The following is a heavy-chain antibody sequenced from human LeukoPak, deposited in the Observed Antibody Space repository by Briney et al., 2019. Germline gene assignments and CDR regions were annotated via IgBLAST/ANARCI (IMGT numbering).Heavy chain of an antibody. V-gene: IGHV4-59*01. CDR1: GGSISSYY. J-gene: IGHJ3*02. Sequence: SETLSLTCTVSGGSISSYYWSWIRQPPGKGLEWIGYIYYSGSTNHNPSLKSRVTISVDTSKNQFSLKLSSVTAADTAVYYCARVTQWLGHDAFDIWGQGTMVTVSS. CDR2: IYYSGST. D-gene: IGHD6-19*01. CDR3: ARVTQWLGHDAFDI.